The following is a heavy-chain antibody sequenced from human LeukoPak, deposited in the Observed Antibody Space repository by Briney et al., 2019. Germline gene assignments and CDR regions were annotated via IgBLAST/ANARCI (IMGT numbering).Heavy chain of an antibody. CDR1: GFTFSGSA. CDR3: HGGYYYYGMDV. J-gene: IGHJ6*02. Sequence: GGSLRLSCAASGFTFSGSAMHWVRQASGKGLEWVGRIRSKANSYATAYAASVKGRFTISRDDSKNTAYLQMNSLKTEDTAVYYCHGGYYYYGMDVWGQGTTVIVSS. V-gene: IGHV3-73*01. CDR2: IRSKANSYAT.